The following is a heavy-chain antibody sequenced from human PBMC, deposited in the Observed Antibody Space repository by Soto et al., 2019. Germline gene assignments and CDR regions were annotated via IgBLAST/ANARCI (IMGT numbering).Heavy chain of an antibody. V-gene: IGHV3-23*01. CDR2: ISGSGGST. J-gene: IGHJ4*02. D-gene: IGHD3-22*01. CDR3: AKGGGGYYYDSSGQPPKRYWIYYFDY. CDR1: GFTFSSYA. Sequence: PGGSLRLSCAASGFTFSSYAMSWVRQAPGKGLEWVSAISGSGGSTYYADSVKGRFTISRDNSKNTLYLQMNSLRAEDTAVYYCAKGGGGYYYDSSGQPPKRYWIYYFDYWGQGTLVTVSS.